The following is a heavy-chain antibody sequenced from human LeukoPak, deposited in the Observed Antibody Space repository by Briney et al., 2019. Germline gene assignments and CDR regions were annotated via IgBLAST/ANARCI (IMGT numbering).Heavy chain of an antibody. J-gene: IGHJ3*02. CDR2: IKQDGSEK. Sequence: GGSLRLSCAASGFTFSSYWMSWVRQAPGKGLEWVANIKQDGSEKYYVDSVKGRFTIPRDNAKNSLYLQMNSLRAEDTAVYYCAKAYSYGHSHAFDIWGQGTMVTVSS. V-gene: IGHV3-7*03. CDR3: AKAYSYGHSHAFDI. CDR1: GFTFSSYW. D-gene: IGHD5-18*01.